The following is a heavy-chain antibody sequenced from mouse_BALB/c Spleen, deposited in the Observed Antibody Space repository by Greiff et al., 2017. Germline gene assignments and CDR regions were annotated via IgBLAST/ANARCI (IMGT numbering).Heavy chain of an antibody. CDR1: GFSLTSYG. D-gene: IGHD2-3*01. CDR3: ARDDGYYAMDY. Sequence: VKVVESGPGLVAPSQSLSITCTVSGFSLTSYGVHWVRQPPGKGLEWLGVIWAGGSTNYNSALMSRLSISKDNSKSQVFLKMNSLQTDDTAMYYCARDDGYYAMDYWGQGTSVTVSS. J-gene: IGHJ4*01. V-gene: IGHV2-9*02. CDR2: IWAGGST.